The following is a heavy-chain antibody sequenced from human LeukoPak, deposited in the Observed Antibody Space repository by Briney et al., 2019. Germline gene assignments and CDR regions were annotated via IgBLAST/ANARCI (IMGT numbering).Heavy chain of an antibody. V-gene: IGHV4-61*01. CDR1: GYSVSSGNY. CDR2: IYYSGST. J-gene: IGHJ1*01. CDR3: ARGSGWFYY. D-gene: IGHD6-19*01. Sequence: SETLSLTCTVSGYSVSSGNYWGWIRQPPGKGLEWIGNIYYSGSTNYNSSLKSRVTISVDASRNQFSLKLTSVTAADTAVYYCARGSGWFYYWGQGTLVTVSS.